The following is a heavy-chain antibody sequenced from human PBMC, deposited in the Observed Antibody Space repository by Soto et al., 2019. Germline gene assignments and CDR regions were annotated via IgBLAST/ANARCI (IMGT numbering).Heavy chain of an antibody. CDR2: IKSKTDGGTT. V-gene: IGHV3-15*01. D-gene: IGHD3-16*02. Sequence: EVQLVESGGGLVKPGGSLRLSCAASGFTFSNAWMSWVRQAPGKGLEWVGRIKSKTDGGTTDYAAPVKGRFTISRDDLKNTLYLQMNSLKTEDTAVYYCTTVYPYDYIWGSYRNDAFDIWGQGTMVTVSS. CDR3: TTVYPYDYIWGSYRNDAFDI. J-gene: IGHJ3*02. CDR1: GFTFSNAW.